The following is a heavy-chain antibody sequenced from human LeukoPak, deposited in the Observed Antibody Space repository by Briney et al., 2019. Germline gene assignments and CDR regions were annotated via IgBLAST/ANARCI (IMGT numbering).Heavy chain of an antibody. J-gene: IGHJ6*03. CDR3: VRMVRGVPYYYYYYMDV. CDR1: GGSISSYY. V-gene: IGHV4-4*07. D-gene: IGHD3-10*01. Sequence: SETLSLTCTVSGGSISSYYWSWIRQPAGKGLEWIGRIYTSGSTNYNPSLKSRVTMSVDTSKNQFSLKLSSVTAADTAVYYCVRMVRGVPYYYYYYMDVWGKGTTVTVSS. CDR2: IYTSGST.